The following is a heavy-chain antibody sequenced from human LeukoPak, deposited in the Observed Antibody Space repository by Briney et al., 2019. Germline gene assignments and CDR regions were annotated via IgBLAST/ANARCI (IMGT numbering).Heavy chain of an antibody. J-gene: IGHJ6*02. CDR2: ITSNDVT. Sequence: QSGGSLRLSCAASGFTFSTYAMTWARQAPGKGLEWVSVITSNDVTYYADSVKGRFTISRDNSKKTEYLQMNSLRAEDTAVYYCASCNDYGYTHYYYYGMDVWGQGTTVTVSS. CDR1: GFTFSTYA. CDR3: ASCNDYGYTHYYYYGMDV. D-gene: IGHD4-17*01. V-gene: IGHV3-23*01.